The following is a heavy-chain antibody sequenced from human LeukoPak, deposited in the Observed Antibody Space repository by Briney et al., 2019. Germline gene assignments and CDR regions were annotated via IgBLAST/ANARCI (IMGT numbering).Heavy chain of an antibody. CDR3: AKGKMVRPQFDY. V-gene: IGHV3-23*01. Sequence: GGSLRLSCAASGFTFSNYWMTWVRQAPGKGLEWVSAISGSGGSTYYADSVKGRFTISRDNSKNTLYLQMNSLRAEDTAVYYCAKGKMVRPQFDYWGQGTLVTVSS. D-gene: IGHD1-1*01. J-gene: IGHJ4*02. CDR2: ISGSGGST. CDR1: GFTFSNYW.